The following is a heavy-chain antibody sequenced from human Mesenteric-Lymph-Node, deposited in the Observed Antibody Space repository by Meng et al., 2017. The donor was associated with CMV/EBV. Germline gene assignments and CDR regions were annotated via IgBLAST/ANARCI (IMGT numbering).Heavy chain of an antibody. CDR3: ARGPTLNYDILTGYYYFDY. CDR1: FSNDS. J-gene: IGHJ4*02. D-gene: IGHD3-9*01. CDR2: IKHSGST. V-gene: IGHV4-34*01. Sequence: FSNDSWTWSRQPPGKGLEWIGEIKHSGSTNYNPSLKSRVTISVDTSKNQFFLRLSSVTAADTAVYYCARGPTLNYDILTGYYYFDYWGQGTLVTVSS.